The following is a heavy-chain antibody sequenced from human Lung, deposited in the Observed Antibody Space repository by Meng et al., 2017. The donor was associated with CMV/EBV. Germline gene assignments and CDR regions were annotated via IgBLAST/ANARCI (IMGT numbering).Heavy chain of an antibody. CDR2: ISWNSANI. CDR1: RFTFGEHA. D-gene: IGHD2-21*02. V-gene: IGHV3-9*01. Sequence: GGSLRLSCAASRFTFGEHAMHWVRQAPGKGLEWVSGISWNSANIAYADSVKGRFTISRDNAENSLYLQMNSLRPEDTALYYCAKGPRWVVTGGHFDCWGPGXLVTVSS. CDR3: AKGPRWVVTGGHFDC. J-gene: IGHJ4*02.